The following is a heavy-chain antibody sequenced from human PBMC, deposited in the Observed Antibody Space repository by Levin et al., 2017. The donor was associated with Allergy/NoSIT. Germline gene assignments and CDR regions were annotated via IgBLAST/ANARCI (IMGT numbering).Heavy chain of an antibody. Sequence: SQTLSLTCTVSGVSIRSSDYYWGWIRQSPEKGLEWMGSIYFSGSTYYNPSLRNRITISADMSKNLLSLSLTSVTAADSALYYCAGFCTSSRCSDTYYYGMDVWGHGTAVTVSS. CDR1: GVSIRSSDYY. CDR3: AGFCTSSRCSDTYYYGMDV. J-gene: IGHJ6*02. CDR2: IYFSGST. V-gene: IGHV4-39*01. D-gene: IGHD2-2*01.